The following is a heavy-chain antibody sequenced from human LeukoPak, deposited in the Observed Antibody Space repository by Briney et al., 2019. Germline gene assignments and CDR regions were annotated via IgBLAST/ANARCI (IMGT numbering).Heavy chain of an antibody. CDR3: ARAANTAAGTPTLAIDY. V-gene: IGHV3-11*05. D-gene: IGHD6-13*01. Sequence: GGSLRLSCAASGFTFSDYYMSWIRQAPGKGLEWVSYISSSSSYTNYADSVKGRFTISRDNAKNSLYLQMNSLRAEDTAVYYCARAANTAAGTPTLAIDYWGQGTLVTVSS. CDR2: ISSSSSYT. CDR1: GFTFSDYY. J-gene: IGHJ4*02.